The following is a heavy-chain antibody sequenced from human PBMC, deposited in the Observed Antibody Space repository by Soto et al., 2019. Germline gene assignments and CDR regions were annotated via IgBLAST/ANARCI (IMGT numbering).Heavy chain of an antibody. CDR2: ISSSSSTI. V-gene: IGHV3-48*02. Sequence: QPGGSLRLSCAASGFTFSSYSMNWVRQAPGKGLEWVSYISSSSSTIYYADSVKGRFTISRDNAKNSLYLQMNSLRDEDTAVYYCAREPRNDTMVRGVMDVWGQGTTVTVSS. CDR3: AREPRNDTMVRGVMDV. J-gene: IGHJ6*02. D-gene: IGHD3-10*01. CDR1: GFTFSSYS.